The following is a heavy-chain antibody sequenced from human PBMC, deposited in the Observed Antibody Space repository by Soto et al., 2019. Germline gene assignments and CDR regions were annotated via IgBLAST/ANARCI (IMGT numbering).Heavy chain of an antibody. V-gene: IGHV1-18*01. CDR1: GYTLSNNYG. D-gene: IGHD4-17*01. CDR2: MNSYNGVT. J-gene: IGHJ4*02. CDR3: ARDRQNYGSLDY. Sequence: QVQLVQSGAEVKNPGASVKVSCRASGYTLSNNYGISWVRQAPGQGLEWMGWMNSYNGVTNNARKFQDRVTLTTDASTTTAYMELRSLRSDDTAIYYCARDRQNYGSLDYWGQGTLVTVSS.